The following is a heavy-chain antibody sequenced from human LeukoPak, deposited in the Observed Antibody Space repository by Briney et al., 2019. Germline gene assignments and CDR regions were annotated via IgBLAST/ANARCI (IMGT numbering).Heavy chain of an antibody. Sequence: PGGSLRLSCAASGFIFSSYGMHWIRQAPGKGLEWVAFIQYDGTYKYHADSVKGRFTISRDNSKHTLYLQMISLKVDDTALYYCARDYDLRNDYPNDAFGIWGQGTMVIVSS. J-gene: IGHJ3*02. D-gene: IGHD3-3*01. CDR3: ARDYDLRNDYPNDAFGI. CDR2: IQYDGTYK. V-gene: IGHV3-30*02. CDR1: GFIFSSYG.